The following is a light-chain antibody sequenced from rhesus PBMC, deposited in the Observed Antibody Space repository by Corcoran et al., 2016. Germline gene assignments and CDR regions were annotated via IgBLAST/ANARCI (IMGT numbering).Light chain of an antibody. J-gene: IGKJ4*01. CDR1: QGISSW. CDR2: KAP. V-gene: IGKV1-22*01. CDR3: LQYASSPLT. Sequence: DIQMTQSPSSLSASVGDKVTITCRASQGISSWLAWYQQKPGKTPKARTEKAPSLKSGVPSRFSGSGSGTEFTLTISSLRPEDFATYNCLQYASSPLTFGGGTKVELK.